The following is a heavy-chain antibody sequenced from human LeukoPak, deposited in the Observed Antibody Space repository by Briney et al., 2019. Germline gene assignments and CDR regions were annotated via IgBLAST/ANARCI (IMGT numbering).Heavy chain of an antibody. Sequence: RGSLRLSCAASGFTFSSYAMTWVRQAPGKGLEWVSAISGSGSSTYYADSVKGRFTLSRDNSKNTLYLQMNSLRAEDTAVYYCAKDPQIDAFDIWGQGTMVTVSS. CDR3: AKDPQIDAFDI. V-gene: IGHV3-23*01. CDR1: GFTFSSYA. CDR2: ISGSGSST. J-gene: IGHJ3*02.